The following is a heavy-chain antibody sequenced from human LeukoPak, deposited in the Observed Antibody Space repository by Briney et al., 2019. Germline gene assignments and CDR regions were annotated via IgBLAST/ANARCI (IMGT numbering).Heavy chain of an antibody. CDR3: ARDRGSYDSSGYDAFDI. V-gene: IGHV3-30-3*01. D-gene: IGHD3-22*01. J-gene: IGHJ3*02. CDR1: GFTFSSYA. CDR2: ISYDGSNK. Sequence: PGGSLRPSSPVSGFTFSSYATHWVRQAPGKGLEWVAVISYDGSNKYYADSVKGRFTISRDNSKNTLYLQMNSLRAEDTAVYYCARDRGSYDSSGYDAFDIWGQGTMVTVSS.